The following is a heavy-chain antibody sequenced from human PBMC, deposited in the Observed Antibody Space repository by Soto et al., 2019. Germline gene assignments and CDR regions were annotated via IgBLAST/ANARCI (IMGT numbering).Heavy chain of an antibody. Sequence: ASVKVSCKASGYTFTGYYMHWVRQAPGQGNERMRWINPNSGGTNYAQKFQGWVTMTRDTSISTAYMELSRLRSDDTAVYYCARTFRGSMVRGVIISPYFDYWGQGTLVTVSS. CDR3: ARTFRGSMVRGVIISPYFDY. D-gene: IGHD3-10*01. J-gene: IGHJ4*02. V-gene: IGHV1-2*04. CDR1: GYTFTGYY. CDR2: INPNSGGT.